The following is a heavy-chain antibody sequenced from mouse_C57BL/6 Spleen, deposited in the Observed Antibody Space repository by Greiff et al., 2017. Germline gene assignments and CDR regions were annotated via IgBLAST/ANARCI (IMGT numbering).Heavy chain of an antibody. CDR3: ARSDDYDLYYFDY. CDR2: IYPGSGNT. D-gene: IGHD2-4*01. V-gene: IGHV1-66*01. J-gene: IGHJ2*01. CDR1: GYSFTSYY. Sequence: VQLQQSGPELVKPGASVKISCKASGYSFTSYYIHWVKQRPGQGLEWIGWIYPGSGNTKYNEKFKGKATLTADTSSSTAYMQLSSLTSEDSAVYYCARSDDYDLYYFDYWGQGTTLTVSS.